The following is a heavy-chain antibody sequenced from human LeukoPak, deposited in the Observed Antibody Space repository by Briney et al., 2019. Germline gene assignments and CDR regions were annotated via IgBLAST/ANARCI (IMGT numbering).Heavy chain of an antibody. D-gene: IGHD3-9*01. CDR1: GFTFSSYS. Sequence: GGSLRLSCAASGFTFSSYSMNWVRQAPGKGLEWVSSISSSRSYIYYADPMKGRFTISGANTKNSLYMQSNILAAEDTAVYYCARQAVRYFDGFPNAGWGPGNLVTVSS. CDR2: ISSSRSYI. V-gene: IGHV3-21*01. CDR3: ARQAVRYFDGFPNAG. J-gene: IGHJ4*02.